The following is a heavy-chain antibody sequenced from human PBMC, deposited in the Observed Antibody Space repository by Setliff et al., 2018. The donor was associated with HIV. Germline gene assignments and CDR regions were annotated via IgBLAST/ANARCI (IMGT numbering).Heavy chain of an antibody. V-gene: IGHV4-59*11. CDR1: GGSMNIHY. J-gene: IGHJ5*02. D-gene: IGHD3-3*01. CDR3: AREEDYNFWSGYDWFDP. CDR2: IYCSGST. Sequence: ASETLSLTCTVSGGSMNIHYWSWIRQTPGKGLEWIGTIYCSGSTNYNPSLKSRVTISVDTSKNQFSLKLSSVTAADTAVYYCAREEDYNFWSGYDWFDPWGQGTLVTVSS.